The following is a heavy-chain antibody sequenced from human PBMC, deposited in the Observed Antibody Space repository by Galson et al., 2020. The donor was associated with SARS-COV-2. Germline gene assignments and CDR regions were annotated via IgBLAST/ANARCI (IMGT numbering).Heavy chain of an antibody. CDR2: ISYSGST. CDR1: GDSISSGDYY. Sequence: SETLSLTCTVSGDSISSGDYYWSWIRQPPGKGLEWIGYISYSGSTYYNPSLKSRVTTSVDTSKNQFYLTLSSVNAADTAVYYCARGAYVETGFRYYFDYWGQGALVTVSS. D-gene: IGHD5-18*01. J-gene: IGHJ4*02. V-gene: IGHV4-30-4*01. CDR3: ARGAYVETGFRYYFDY.